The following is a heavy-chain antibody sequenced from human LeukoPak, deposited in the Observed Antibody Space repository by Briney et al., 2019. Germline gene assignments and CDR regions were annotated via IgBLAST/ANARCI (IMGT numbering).Heavy chain of an antibody. CDR1: GFTFSSDS. J-gene: IGHJ4*02. Sequence: PGGSLRLSCAASGFTFSSDSMHWVRQAPGKGLEWVSYISPSSNTIYYADSVKGRFSISRDNAKNSLYLQMNSLRDEDTAVYYCARSNQADDYWGQGTLVTVSS. CDR3: ARSNQADDY. V-gene: IGHV3-48*02. CDR2: ISPSSNTI. D-gene: IGHD1-14*01.